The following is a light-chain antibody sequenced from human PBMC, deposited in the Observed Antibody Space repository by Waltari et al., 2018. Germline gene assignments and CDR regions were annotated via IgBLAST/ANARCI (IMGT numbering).Light chain of an antibody. V-gene: IGLV2-23*01. Sequence: QSALTQPASLSGSPGQSITISCPGTKNDIGTYNFCSWFQQFPGQAPKLIVSEATKRPSGVSYRFSGSKSGNTASLTISGLQAEDEADYYCCSYAGGSRVIFGGGTKLTVL. J-gene: IGLJ2*01. CDR3: CSYAGGSRVI. CDR2: EAT. CDR1: KNDIGTYNF.